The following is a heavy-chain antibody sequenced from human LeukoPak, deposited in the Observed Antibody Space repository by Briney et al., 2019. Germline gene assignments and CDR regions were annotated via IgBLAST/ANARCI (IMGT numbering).Heavy chain of an antibody. D-gene: IGHD3-10*01. CDR1: GGSIRSSYYY. Sequence: SETLSLTCTVSGGSIRSSYYYWGWIRQPPGKGLEWIGSIYDSGSTYYNPSLKSRVTISVDTSKNQFSLKLSSVTAADTAVYYCARDHDYGSDDYYYGMDVWGQGTTVTVSS. J-gene: IGHJ6*02. V-gene: IGHV4-39*07. CDR3: ARDHDYGSDDYYYGMDV. CDR2: IYDSGST.